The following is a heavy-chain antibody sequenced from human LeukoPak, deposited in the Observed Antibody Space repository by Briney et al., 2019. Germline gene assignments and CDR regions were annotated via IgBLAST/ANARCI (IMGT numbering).Heavy chain of an antibody. CDR2: IRCSGSN. J-gene: IGHJ4*02. CDR3: ERGILEQQLVQDY. CDR1: GCSISSYY. Sequence: SETLSLTCTASGCSISSYYWSWIRQAPGKGLEWIGYIRCSGSNNYNPSLKSRVTISVDTSKNQFSLKLSSVTAADTGVYFCERGILEQQLVQDYWGQGTLVTVSS. V-gene: IGHV4-59*01. D-gene: IGHD6-13*01.